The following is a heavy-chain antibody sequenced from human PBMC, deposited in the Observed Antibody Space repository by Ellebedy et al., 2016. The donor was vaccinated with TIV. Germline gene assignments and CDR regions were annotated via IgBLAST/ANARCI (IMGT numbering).Heavy chain of an antibody. CDR3: ARDYYESSGYFDY. CDR1: AYIFTSYG. CDR2: ISAYNANT. V-gene: IGHV1-18*01. J-gene: IGHJ4*02. Sequence: ASVKVSCKASAYIFTSYGISWVRQARGQGLEWMGWISAYNANTNYAQKFQGRVTMTTDTSTSTAYMELRSLRSDDTAVYYCARDYYESSGYFDYWGQGTLVTVSS. D-gene: IGHD3-22*01.